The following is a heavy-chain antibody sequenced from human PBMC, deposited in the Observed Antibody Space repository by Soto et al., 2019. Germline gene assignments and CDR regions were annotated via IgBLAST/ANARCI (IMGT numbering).Heavy chain of an antibody. CDR1: GGTFSSYT. Sequence: QVQLVQSGAEVKKPGSSVKVSCKASGGTFSSYTISWVRQAPGQGLEWMGRIIPILGIANYAQKFQGRVXIXEXXSTSTAYMELSSLRSEDTAVYYCARDQGGATPFDYWGQGTLVTVSS. CDR2: IIPILGIA. D-gene: IGHD1-26*01. V-gene: IGHV1-69*08. J-gene: IGHJ4*02. CDR3: ARDQGGATPFDY.